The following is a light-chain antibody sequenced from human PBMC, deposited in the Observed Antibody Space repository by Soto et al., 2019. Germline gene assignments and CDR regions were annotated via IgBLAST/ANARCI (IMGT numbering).Light chain of an antibody. CDR1: QGISSY. CDR3: QQIKSYPIT. CDR2: GAS. J-gene: IGKJ5*01. Sequence: DIQLTQSPSFLSASVGDRVTITCRASQGISSYLAWYQQKPGKAPNLLIYGASTLQSGVPSRFSGSGSGTEFTLTISSLQPEDLATYYCQQIKSYPITFGQGTRLES. V-gene: IGKV1-9*01.